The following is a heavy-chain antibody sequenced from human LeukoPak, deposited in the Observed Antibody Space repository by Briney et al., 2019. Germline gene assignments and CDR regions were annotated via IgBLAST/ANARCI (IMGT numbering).Heavy chain of an antibody. D-gene: IGHD6-19*01. CDR3: TRVLISSGWYYDYYYGMDV. J-gene: IGHJ6*02. V-gene: IGHV3-49*04. Sequence: GGSLRLSCTASGFTFGDYAMSRVRQAPGKGLEWVGFIRSKAYGGTTEHAASVKGRFTISRDDSKSIAYLQMNSLKTEDTAVYYCTRVLISSGWYYDYYYGMDVWAKGPRSPSP. CDR2: IRSKAYGGTT. CDR1: GFTFGDYA.